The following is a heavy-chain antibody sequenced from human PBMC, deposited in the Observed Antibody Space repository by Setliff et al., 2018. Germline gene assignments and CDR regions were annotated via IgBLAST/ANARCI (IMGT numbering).Heavy chain of an antibody. V-gene: IGHV1-46*01. J-gene: IGHJ4*02. CDR1: GYSFTGYY. CDR3: ARGGLAAVGRKGVFEY. D-gene: IGHD6-13*01. Sequence: ASVKVSCKSSGYSFTGYYMHWVRQAPGQGLEWMGIIHTGGGSASYAQEFQGRVTMTSDTSTSTVYMEVNIVTSDDTAIYYCARGGLAAVGRKGVFEYWGQGTVVTVSS. CDR2: IHTGGGSA.